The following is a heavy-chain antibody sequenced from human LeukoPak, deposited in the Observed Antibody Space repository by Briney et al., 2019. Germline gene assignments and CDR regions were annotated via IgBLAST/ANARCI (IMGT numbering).Heavy chain of an antibody. J-gene: IGHJ4*02. CDR3: AKGDYGDYGGVDY. V-gene: IGHV3-23*01. D-gene: IGHD4-17*01. CDR2: ISGSVSTT. CDR1: EFLFNTYA. Sequence: PGGSLRLSCSASEFLFNTYAMTWVRQAPGKGLEWVSTISGSVSTTYYADSVKGRFTISRDNSKKTLYLQMNNLRAEDTALYYCAKGDYGDYGGVDYWGQGTRVTVSS.